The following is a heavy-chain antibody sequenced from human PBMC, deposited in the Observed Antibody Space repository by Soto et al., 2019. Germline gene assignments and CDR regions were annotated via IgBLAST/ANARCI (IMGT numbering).Heavy chain of an antibody. Sequence: SETLSLTCTVSGGFLGSSSYYWGWIRQSPGKGLEWIGNIYYSGNTFYNPSLKSRVTISVDTSKNQFYLHLSSATAADTAIFYCASIAAPGTTHFDFWGQGTLVTVSS. J-gene: IGHJ4*02. D-gene: IGHD6-13*01. CDR1: GGFLGSSSYY. V-gene: IGHV4-39*01. CDR3: ASIAAPGTTHFDF. CDR2: IYYSGNT.